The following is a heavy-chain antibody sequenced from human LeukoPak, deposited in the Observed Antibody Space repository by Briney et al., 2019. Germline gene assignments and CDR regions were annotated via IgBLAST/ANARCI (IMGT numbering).Heavy chain of an antibody. D-gene: IGHD1-26*01. CDR2: IYHTGST. CDR3: ARSGQWELPDY. Sequence: SETLSLTCTVSGVSISSYYWSWIRQPPGKGLEWIGYIYHTGSTNYNPSLKSRVTISIDTSKNQFSLKLSSVTAADTAVYYCARSGQWELPDYWGQGTLVTVSS. CDR1: GVSISSYY. V-gene: IGHV4-59*01. J-gene: IGHJ4*02.